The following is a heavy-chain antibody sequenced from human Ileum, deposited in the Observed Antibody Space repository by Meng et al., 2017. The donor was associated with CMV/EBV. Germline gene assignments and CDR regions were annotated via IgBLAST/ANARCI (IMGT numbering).Heavy chain of an antibody. V-gene: IGHV4-39*07. D-gene: IGHD4-17*01. CDR2: IYYRGNT. CDR3: ARDYDYGDYQTFDV. Sequence: SETLSLTCTVSGASMTSSTYYWGWIRQSPGKGLECLGTIYYRGNTLYNPSFKNRVTMTVDTSRNQFSLKLTAVTAADTAVYYCARDYDYGDYQTFDVWGQGSLVTISS. CDR1: GASMTSSTYY. J-gene: IGHJ3*01.